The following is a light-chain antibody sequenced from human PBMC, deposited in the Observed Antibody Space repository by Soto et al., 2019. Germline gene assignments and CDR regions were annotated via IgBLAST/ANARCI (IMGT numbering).Light chain of an antibody. V-gene: IGKV3-15*01. CDR1: QSLRST. Sequence: IVMTQSPATLSVSPGETATLSCRARQSLRSTLAWYQQRPCQAPRLLIYDGSTRATGVPARFSGSGSGTDFTLTISSLQSDDFAMYYCQQYSHSPFPFGPGTKLEIK. CDR2: DGS. CDR3: QQYSHSPFP. J-gene: IGKJ3*01.